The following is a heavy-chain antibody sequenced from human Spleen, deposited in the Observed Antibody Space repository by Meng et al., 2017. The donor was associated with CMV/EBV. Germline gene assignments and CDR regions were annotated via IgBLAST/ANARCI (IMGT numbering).Heavy chain of an antibody. V-gene: IGHV1-18*01. Sequence: KAYGATFRSYGISWVRQAPGQGLEWMGWISAYNDNTNYAQKLQGRVTMTTDTSTSTAYMELRSLRSDDTAVYYCARTDFTNGDYFDYWGQGTLVTVSS. D-gene: IGHD2-8*01. CDR2: ISAYNDNT. CDR1: GATFRSYG. CDR3: ARTDFTNGDYFDY. J-gene: IGHJ4*02.